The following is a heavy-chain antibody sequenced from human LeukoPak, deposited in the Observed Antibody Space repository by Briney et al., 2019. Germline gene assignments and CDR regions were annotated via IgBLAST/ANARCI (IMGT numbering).Heavy chain of an antibody. CDR1: GFTFSSYR. CDR3: ARDLGQYYDTSDNWFDP. D-gene: IGHD3-22*01. CDR2: ISSSSSTI. J-gene: IGHJ5*02. Sequence: GGSLRLSCAASGFTFSSYRMNWVRQAPGKGLEWVSYISSSSSTIYYADSVKGRFTISRDNAKNSLYLQMNSLRAEDMAVYYCARDLGQYYDTSDNWFDPWGQGTLVTVSS. V-gene: IGHV3-48*01.